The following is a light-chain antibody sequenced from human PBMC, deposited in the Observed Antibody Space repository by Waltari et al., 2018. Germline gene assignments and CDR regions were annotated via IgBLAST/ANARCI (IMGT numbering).Light chain of an antibody. CDR2: VNSDGSH. V-gene: IGLV4-69*01. J-gene: IGLJ2*01. CDR3: QTWGTGIQV. CDR1: SGHSSYA. Sequence: QLVLTQSPSASASLGASVKLTCTLSSGHSSYAIAWHQQQPEKGPRYLIKVNSDGSHKKGDGIPDRFSGSSSGTERYLTISSLQSEDEADYYCQTWGTGIQVFGGGTKLTVL.